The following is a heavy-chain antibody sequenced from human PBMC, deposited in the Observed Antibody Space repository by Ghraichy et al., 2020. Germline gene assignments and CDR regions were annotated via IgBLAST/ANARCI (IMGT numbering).Heavy chain of an antibody. CDR2: INHGGST. J-gene: IGHJ6*03. V-gene: IGHV4-34*01. D-gene: IGHD2-2*01. Sequence: ETLSLICGVYGGSFSGYCWSWIRQPPGKGLEWIGEINHGGSTNYNPSLKSRVTISVDTSKKQFSLKLSSVTAADTAVYYCARGARDQHYSYHYFLDVWGKGTTVTVSS. CDR1: GGSFSGYC. CDR3: ARGARDQHYSYHYFLDV.